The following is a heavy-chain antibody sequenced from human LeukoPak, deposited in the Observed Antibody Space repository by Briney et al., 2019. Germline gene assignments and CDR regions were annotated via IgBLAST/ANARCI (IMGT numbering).Heavy chain of an antibody. D-gene: IGHD3-10*01. CDR3: AKEGGHFGDLQV. CDR1: GFTFDDYT. V-gene: IGHV3-43*01. Sequence: PGGSLRLSCATSGFTFDDYTMHWVRQAPGKGLEWVSLISWDGGTIYYADSVKGRFTISRDNRKNSLYVQMNSLRTEDTALYYCAKEGGHFGDLQVWGQGTLVTVSS. CDR2: ISWDGGTI. J-gene: IGHJ4*02.